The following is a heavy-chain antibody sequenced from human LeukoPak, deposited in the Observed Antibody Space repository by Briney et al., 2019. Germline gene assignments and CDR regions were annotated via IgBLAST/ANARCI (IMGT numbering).Heavy chain of an antibody. CDR3: ARHRIVVVPRSWGWFDP. Sequence: PSETLSLTCTVSGDSISSGDYYWSWIRQPAGKGLEWIGRISSSGSTNYNPSLKSRVTISVDTSKNQFSLKLSSVTAADTAVYYCARHRIVVVPRSWGWFDPWGQGTLVTVSS. V-gene: IGHV4-61*02. CDR2: ISSSGST. D-gene: IGHD2-2*01. J-gene: IGHJ5*02. CDR1: GDSISSGDYY.